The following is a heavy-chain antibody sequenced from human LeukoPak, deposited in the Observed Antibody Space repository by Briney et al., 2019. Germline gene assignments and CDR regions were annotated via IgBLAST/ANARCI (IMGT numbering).Heavy chain of an antibody. V-gene: IGHV4-4*07. D-gene: IGHD2-2*01. CDR2: IYTSGST. J-gene: IGHJ4*02. CDR1: GGSISSYY. Sequence: ASETLSLTCSVSGGSISSYYWSWIRQPAGKGLEWIGRIYTSGSTNYNPSLKSRVTMSVDTSKNQFSLKLSSVTAADTAVYYCARVLTLGSSTSWHLFFDYWGQGTLVTVSS. CDR3: ARVLTLGSSTSWHLFFDY.